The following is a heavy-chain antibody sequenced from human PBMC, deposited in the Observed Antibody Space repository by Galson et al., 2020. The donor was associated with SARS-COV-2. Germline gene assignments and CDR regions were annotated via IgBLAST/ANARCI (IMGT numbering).Heavy chain of an antibody. Sequence: ASVNVSCKASGYTFTSHAMHWVRQAPGKRLEWMGWIKAGNGHTQHSQKFQGSVTITRDTSASTAYMELSSLRSEDTAVYYCARQWGPTYYYDSSGYFDAFDIWGQGTMFTVSS. D-gene: IGHD3-22*01. J-gene: IGHJ3*02. CDR1: GYTFTSHA. CDR3: ARQWGPTYYYDSSGYFDAFDI. V-gene: IGHV1-3*01. CDR2: IKAGNGHT.